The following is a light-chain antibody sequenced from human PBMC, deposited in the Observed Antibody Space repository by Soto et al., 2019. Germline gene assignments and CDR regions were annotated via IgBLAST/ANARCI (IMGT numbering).Light chain of an antibody. V-gene: IGLV2-14*01. CDR2: EVS. J-gene: IGLJ2*01. Sequence: QSALTQPASVSGSPGQSITISCTGTSSDVGTYKYVSWYQQLPGKAPKLMIYEVSNRPSGVSNRFSGSKSGNTASLTISELQAEDEDDYYCSSYAGSNNFRVFGGGTKLTVL. CDR3: SSYAGSNNFRV. CDR1: SSDVGTYKY.